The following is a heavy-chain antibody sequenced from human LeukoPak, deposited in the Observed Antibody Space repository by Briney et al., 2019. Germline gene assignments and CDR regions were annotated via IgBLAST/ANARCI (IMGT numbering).Heavy chain of an antibody. CDR3: AREGYGGDSMGLDY. V-gene: IGHV3-7*01. Sequence: PGGSLRLSCAASGFTFSSYAMSWVRQAPGKGLEWVANIMVDGSEKHYVDSVKGRFTISRDNAENSLYLQMYSLRAEDTAVYYCAREGYGGDSMGLDYWGQGTLVTVSS. CDR2: IMVDGSEK. D-gene: IGHD2-21*02. J-gene: IGHJ4*02. CDR1: GFTFSSYA.